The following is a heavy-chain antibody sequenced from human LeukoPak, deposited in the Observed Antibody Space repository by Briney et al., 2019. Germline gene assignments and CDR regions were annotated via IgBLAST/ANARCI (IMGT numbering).Heavy chain of an antibody. Sequence: PGGSLRLSCAASGFTFSSYSMNWVRQAPGKGLEWVSYISSSSSSIKYADSVKGRFTISRDSAKNSLYLQMSSLRDEDTAVYYCARGVGYCSGGSCYFDYWGQGTLVTVSS. J-gene: IGHJ4*02. CDR2: ISSSSSSI. D-gene: IGHD2-15*01. CDR3: ARGVGYCSGGSCYFDY. V-gene: IGHV3-48*02. CDR1: GFTFSSYS.